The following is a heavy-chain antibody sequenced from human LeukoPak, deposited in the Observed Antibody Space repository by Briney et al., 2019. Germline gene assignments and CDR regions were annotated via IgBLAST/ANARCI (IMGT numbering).Heavy chain of an antibody. J-gene: IGHJ6*03. V-gene: IGHV3-21*01. CDR1: GFTFSSYS. D-gene: IGHD2-2*01. CDR3: ARSEGYCSSSSCDAYYYYMDV. CDR2: ISTGSSYI. Sequence: GGSLRLSCAASGFTFSSYSMNWVRQAPGKGLEWVSSISTGSSYIYYADSVKGRFTISRDNAKNSLYLQMNSLRAEDTAVYYCARSEGYCSSSSCDAYYYYMDVWGKGDTVAVSS.